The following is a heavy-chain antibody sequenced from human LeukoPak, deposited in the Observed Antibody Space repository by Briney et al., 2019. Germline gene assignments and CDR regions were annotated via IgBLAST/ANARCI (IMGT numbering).Heavy chain of an antibody. CDR3: ATGHYYGSGSYGY. V-gene: IGHV4-39*01. CDR2: IYYSGST. Sequence: SETLSLTCTVSGGSISSSSYYWGWIRQPPGKGLEWIGSIYYSGSTYYNPSLKSRVTISVDTSKNQFSLKLSSVTAADTAVYYCATGHYYGSGSYGYWGQGTLVTVSS. J-gene: IGHJ4*02. D-gene: IGHD3-10*01. CDR1: GGSISSSSYY.